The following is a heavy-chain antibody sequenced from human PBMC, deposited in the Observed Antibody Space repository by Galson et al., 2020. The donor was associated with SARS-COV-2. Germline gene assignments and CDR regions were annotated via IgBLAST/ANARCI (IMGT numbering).Heavy chain of an antibody. Sequence: SETLSLTCTVSTGSISRHYWSWIRQPAGKGLEWIGRIFITGNTNYNPSFKSRVTMTLDTSKNQFSLKLNSVTAADTAVYYCARGECSNRACSFDSWGQGLLVTVSS. V-gene: IGHV4-4*07. CDR3: ARGECSNRACSFDS. CDR1: TGSISRHY. D-gene: IGHD2-2*01. J-gene: IGHJ4*02. CDR2: IFITGNT.